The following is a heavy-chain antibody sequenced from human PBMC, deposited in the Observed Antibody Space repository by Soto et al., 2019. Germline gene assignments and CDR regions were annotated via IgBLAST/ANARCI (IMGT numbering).Heavy chain of an antibody. V-gene: IGHV1-8*01. D-gene: IGHD6-13*01. CDR2: MNPNSGNT. CDR3: ARTPKGIAAAGTMNWFDP. CDR1: GYTFTSYD. J-gene: IGHJ5*02. Sequence: QVQLVQSGAEVKKPGASVKVSCKASGYTFTSYDINWVRQATGQGLEWMGWMNPNSGNTGYAQKFQGRVTMTRNTSKRTAYMELSSLRSEDTAVYYCARTPKGIAAAGTMNWFDPWGQGTLVTVSS.